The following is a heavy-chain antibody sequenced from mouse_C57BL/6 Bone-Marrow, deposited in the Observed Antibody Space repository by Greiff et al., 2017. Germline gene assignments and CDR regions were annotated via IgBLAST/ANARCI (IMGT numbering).Heavy chain of an antibody. CDR1: GYTFTSYW. CDR3: AHGNYFCWYFAV. J-gene: IGHJ1*03. Sequence: VQLQQPGAELVKPGASVKLSCKASGYTFTSYWMHWVKQRPGRGLEWIGRIDPNSGGTKYNEKFKSKATLTVDKPSSTAYMQLSSLTSGDSAVYYCAHGNYFCWYFAVWGTGTTVTVSS. V-gene: IGHV1-72*01. D-gene: IGHD2-1*01. CDR2: IDPNSGGT.